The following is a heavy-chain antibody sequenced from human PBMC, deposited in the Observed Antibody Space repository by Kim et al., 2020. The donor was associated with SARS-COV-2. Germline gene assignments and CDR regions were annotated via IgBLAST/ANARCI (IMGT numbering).Heavy chain of an antibody. CDR3: ARAGINGYSYGYVGAFDI. J-gene: IGHJ3*02. D-gene: IGHD5-18*01. Sequence: KGRFTISRRNSKNTLYLQMNSLRAEDTAVYYCARAGINGYSYGYVGAFDIWGQGTMVTVSS. V-gene: IGHV3-30*01.